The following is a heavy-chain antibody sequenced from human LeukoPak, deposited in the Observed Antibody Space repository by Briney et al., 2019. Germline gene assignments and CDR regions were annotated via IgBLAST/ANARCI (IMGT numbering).Heavy chain of an antibody. CDR3: AGVLNNWFDP. CDR1: GYTFTRYA. CDR2: IIPIFGTA. J-gene: IGHJ5*02. V-gene: IGHV1-69*06. Sequence: SVKVSCKASGYTFTRYAMNWVRQAPGQGLEWMGGIIPIFGTANYAQKFQGRVTITADKSTSTAYMELSSLRSEDTAVYYCAGVLNNWFDPWGQGTLVTVSS. D-gene: IGHD2-15*01.